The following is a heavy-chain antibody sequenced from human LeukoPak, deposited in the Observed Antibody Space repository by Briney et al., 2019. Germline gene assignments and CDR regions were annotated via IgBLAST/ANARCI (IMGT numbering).Heavy chain of an antibody. CDR2: INPNSGGT. V-gene: IGHV1-2*04. CDR3: ARGTPVYYYDSSGYYSNAFDI. Sequence: GASVKVSCKASGYTFTGYYMHWVRQAPGQGLEWMGWINPNSGGTNYAQKFQGWVTMTRDTSISTAYMELSRLRPDDTAVYYCARGTPVYYYDSSGYYSNAFDIWGQGTMVTVSS. CDR1: GYTFTGYY. J-gene: IGHJ3*02. D-gene: IGHD3-22*01.